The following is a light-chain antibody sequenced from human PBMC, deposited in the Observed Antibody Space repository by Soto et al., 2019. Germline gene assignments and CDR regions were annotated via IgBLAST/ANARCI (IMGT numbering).Light chain of an antibody. CDR2: GAS. V-gene: IGKV3-15*01. J-gene: IGKJ1*01. Sequence: EIVMTQSPATLSLSPGERATLSCRASQSVSSKLAWYQQKPGQAPRLLIYGASTRATGIPARFSGSGSGTEFTLTITPLHPDDFATYFCQLYNRNTRSFGPGTKVDIK. CDR1: QSVSSK. CDR3: QLYNRNTRS.